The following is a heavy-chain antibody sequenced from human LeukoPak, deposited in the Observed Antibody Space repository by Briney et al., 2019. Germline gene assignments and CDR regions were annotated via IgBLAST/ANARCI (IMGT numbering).Heavy chain of an antibody. D-gene: IGHD3-10*01. V-gene: IGHV1-69*05. CDR3: ARSRRGSFLVDD. Sequence: SVKVSCKASGGTFINYASSWVRLDPGQGLEWMGGIIPIFGTANYAQKFQGRVAITTDESTSTAYMELSSLRSEDTAVYYCARSRRGSFLVDDWGQGTLVTVSS. CDR1: GGTFINYA. CDR2: IIPIFGTA. J-gene: IGHJ4*02.